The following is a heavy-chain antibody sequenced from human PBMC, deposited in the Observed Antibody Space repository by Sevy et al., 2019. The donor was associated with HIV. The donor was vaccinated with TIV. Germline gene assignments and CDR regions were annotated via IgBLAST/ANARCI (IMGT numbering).Heavy chain of an antibody. V-gene: IGHV4-39*01. CDR3: ARHGGRTQQWYFHY. Sequence: SETLSLTCTVSGDSISSSNYYGGWIRQPPGKGLEWIGSIYYSGSTYYNPSLQSRVTISVDTSKNQFSLSLSSVTAADTAVYYCARHGGRTQQWYFHYWGQGTLVTVSS. CDR2: IYYSGST. CDR1: GDSISSSNYY. D-gene: IGHD5-18*01. J-gene: IGHJ4*02.